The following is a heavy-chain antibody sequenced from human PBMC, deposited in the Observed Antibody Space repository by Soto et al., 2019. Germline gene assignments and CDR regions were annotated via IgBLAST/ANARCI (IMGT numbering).Heavy chain of an antibody. CDR1: GFTFSSYA. CDR3: AKQDGYYDSSGYYQIDY. D-gene: IGHD3-22*01. V-gene: IGHV3-23*01. CDR2: ISGSGGST. J-gene: IGHJ4*02. Sequence: EVQLLESGGGLVQPGGSLRLSCAASGFTFSSYAMSWLRQAPGKGLEWVSTISGSGGSTYYADSVKGRFTISRDDSKNSLYLQMNSLRAEDTAVYYCAKQDGYYDSSGYYQIDYWGQGTMVTVSS.